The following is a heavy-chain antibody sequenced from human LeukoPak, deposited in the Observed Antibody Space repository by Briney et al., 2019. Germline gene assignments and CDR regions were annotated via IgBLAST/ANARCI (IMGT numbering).Heavy chain of an antibody. Sequence: PSETLSLTCTVSGGSISSGIYYWSWIRQPAGKGLEWIGRIYTSGSTNYNPSLKSRVTISVDTSKNQFSLKLSSMTAADTAIYYCARVFFPGPYYFDYWGQGTLVTVSS. CDR3: ARVFFPGPYYFDY. V-gene: IGHV4-61*02. D-gene: IGHD3-3*01. J-gene: IGHJ4*02. CDR1: GGSISSGIYY. CDR2: IYTSGST.